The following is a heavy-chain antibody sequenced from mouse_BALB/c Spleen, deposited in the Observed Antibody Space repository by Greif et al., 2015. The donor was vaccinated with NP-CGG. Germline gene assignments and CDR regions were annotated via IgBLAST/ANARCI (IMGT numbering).Heavy chain of an antibody. CDR2: ISSGGSYT. V-gene: IGHV5-6-4*01. D-gene: IGHD2-14*01. CDR3: TRGGNYAMDY. J-gene: IGHJ4*01. Sequence: EVNLVDSGGGLVKPGGSLKLSCAASGFTFSSYTMSWVRQTPEKRLEWVATISSGGSYTYYPDSVKGRFTISRDNAKNTLYLQMSSLKSEDTAMYDCTRGGNYAMDYWGQGTSVTVSS. CDR1: GFTFSSYT.